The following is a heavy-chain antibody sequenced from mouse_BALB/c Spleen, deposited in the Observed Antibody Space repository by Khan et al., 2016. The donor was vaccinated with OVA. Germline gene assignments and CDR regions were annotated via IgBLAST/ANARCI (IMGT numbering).Heavy chain of an antibody. J-gene: IGHJ2*01. CDR1: GYSITSDYA. D-gene: IGHD3-2*02. CDR3: ARIQGGDFDY. CDR2: ISYSGNT. Sequence: VQLKESGPGLVKPSQSLSLTCTVTGYSITSDYAWNWIRQFPGNKLEWMGYISYSGNTKYNPSLKSRIFITRDTSKNQFFLQLNFVTIEDAATYYCARIQGGDFDYWGQGTTLTVSS. V-gene: IGHV3-2*02.